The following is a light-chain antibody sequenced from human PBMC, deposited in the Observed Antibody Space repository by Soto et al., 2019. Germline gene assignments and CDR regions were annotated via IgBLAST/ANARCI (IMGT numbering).Light chain of an antibody. CDR2: GAS. Sequence: DIQMTQSPSSLSASVGYRVTITCRSIHSINKYINWYQQKPGKAPNLLINGASSLQSGVPSRFSGSGSGTDFTLTISNLQPEDFATYYCQQTYSTPFTFGPGTKVDIK. V-gene: IGKV1-39*01. CDR3: QQTYSTPFT. CDR1: HSINKY. J-gene: IGKJ3*01.